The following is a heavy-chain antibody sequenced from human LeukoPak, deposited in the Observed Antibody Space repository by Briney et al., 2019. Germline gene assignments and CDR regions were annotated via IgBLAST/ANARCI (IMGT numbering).Heavy chain of an antibody. V-gene: IGHV4-61*01. D-gene: IGHD3-22*01. CDR1: GASVSSGTYF. Sequence: SETLSLTCTVSGASVSSGTYFWTWIRQPPGKGLEWIGYISHSGSTNYNPSLKSRVTISLDGSKNQFSLKLSSVTAADTAVYFCARSPSGYRFDYWGQRTLVTVSS. CDR3: ARSPSGYRFDY. CDR2: ISHSGST. J-gene: IGHJ5*01.